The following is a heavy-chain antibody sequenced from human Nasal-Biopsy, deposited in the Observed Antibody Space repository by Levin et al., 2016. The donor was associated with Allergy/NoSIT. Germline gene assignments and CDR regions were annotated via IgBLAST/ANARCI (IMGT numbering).Heavy chain of an antibody. CDR3: ARARCNTTTCSMDV. Sequence: LSLTCAASGFSFSPYSMNWVRQAPGKGLEWVSYISGSSDRLYYADSVKGRFTISRDNAKKSLYLQMNSLRAEDTAVYYCARARCNTTTCSMDVWGQGTTVTVSS. CDR2: ISGSSDRL. D-gene: IGHD2-2*01. V-gene: IGHV3-48*04. CDR1: GFSFSPYS. J-gene: IGHJ6*02.